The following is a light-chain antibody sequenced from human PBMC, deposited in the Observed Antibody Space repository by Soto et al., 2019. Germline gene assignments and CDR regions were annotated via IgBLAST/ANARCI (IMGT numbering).Light chain of an antibody. CDR1: QSVSSY. CDR2: DAS. V-gene: IGKV3-11*01. J-gene: IGKJ5*01. Sequence: EIVVTMSPAALSLTPRERATLSCRASQSVSSYLAWYQQKPGQAPRLLIYDASNRATGIPARFSGSGSGTDFTLTISSLEPEDFAVYYCQQRSKITSGQGTRLET. CDR3: QQRSKIT.